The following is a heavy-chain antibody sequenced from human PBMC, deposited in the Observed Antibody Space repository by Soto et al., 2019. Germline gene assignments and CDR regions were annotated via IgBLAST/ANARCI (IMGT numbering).Heavy chain of an antibody. V-gene: IGHV4-39*01. D-gene: IGHD2-21*01. Sequence: QVELQQSGPGVVRPSETLSLTCSVSGASISKTSSYWGWIRQPPGKGLEWIGSINYSGTAYYRPSLRRRATLSVDTSANRFSLRLMSVTAADTAFYFCVRRVNIPSWYFDLWGREKPVIVSS. CDR2: INYSGTA. CDR3: VRRVNIPSWYFDL. J-gene: IGHJ2*01. CDR1: GASISKTSSY.